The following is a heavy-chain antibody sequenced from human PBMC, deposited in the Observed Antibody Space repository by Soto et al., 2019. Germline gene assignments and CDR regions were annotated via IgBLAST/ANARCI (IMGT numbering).Heavy chain of an antibody. V-gene: IGHV3-21*06. CDR3: ARGAALAGKLDL. CDR2: ISSHGRDI. Sequence: ESGGGLVKPGGSVRLSCEASGSTFTSDSMTWVRQAPGKGLEWVSSISSHGRDIFYADSVKGRFTISRDNAKDSLHLQMNSLTGEDSAVYYCARGAALAGKLDLWGQGTLVTVSS. D-gene: IGHD6-19*01. J-gene: IGHJ4*02. CDR1: GSTFTSDS.